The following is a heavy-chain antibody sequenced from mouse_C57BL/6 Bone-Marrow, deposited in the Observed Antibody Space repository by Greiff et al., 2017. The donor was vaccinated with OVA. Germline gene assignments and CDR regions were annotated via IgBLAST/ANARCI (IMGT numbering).Heavy chain of an antibody. D-gene: IGHD4-1*01. Sequence: VQLQQSGPELVKPGASVKISCKASGYSFTGYYMNWVKQSPEKSLEWIGEINPSTGGTTYNQKFKAKATLTVDKSSSTAYMQLKSLTSEDSAVXYCARGGTGPFAYWGQGTLVTVSA. J-gene: IGHJ3*01. V-gene: IGHV1-42*01. CDR1: GYSFTGYY. CDR2: INPSTGGT. CDR3: ARGGTGPFAY.